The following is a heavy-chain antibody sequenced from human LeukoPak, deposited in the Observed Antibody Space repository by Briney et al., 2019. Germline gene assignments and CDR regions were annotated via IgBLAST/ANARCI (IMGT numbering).Heavy chain of an antibody. J-gene: IGHJ4*02. V-gene: IGHV4-39*07. CDR2: MYDGGST. CDR3: ARANSGYDPFDY. CDR1: GGSIGSTRHY. Sequence: SETLSLTCTVSGGSIGSTRHYWGWIRQPPGKGLEWIGNMYDGGSTNYNPSLKSRVAISVDTSKNQFSLKLSSVTAADTAVYFCARANSGYDPFDYWGQGTLVTVSS. D-gene: IGHD5-12*01.